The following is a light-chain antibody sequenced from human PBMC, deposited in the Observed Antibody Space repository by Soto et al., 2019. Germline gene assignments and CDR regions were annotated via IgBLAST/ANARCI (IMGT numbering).Light chain of an antibody. CDR2: VAS. Sequence: ETVMTQSPATLSLSPGERATLSCRASQSVSSKLVWYQQKPGQAPRLLIYVASTRSTGIPARFSGSGSGTEFTLTISSLQSEDFALYYCQQYSSWPPAFGGGTKVEIK. J-gene: IGKJ4*01. CDR3: QQYSSWPPA. CDR1: QSVSSK. V-gene: IGKV3-15*01.